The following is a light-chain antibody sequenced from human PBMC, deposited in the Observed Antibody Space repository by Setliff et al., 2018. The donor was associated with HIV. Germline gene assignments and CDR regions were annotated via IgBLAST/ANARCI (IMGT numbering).Light chain of an antibody. V-gene: IGLV3-21*04. CDR2: YGS. J-gene: IGLJ1*01. CDR3: HVWDSRSDHLYV. CDR1: NIGIKS. Sequence: SSELTQPPSVSGAPGKTARITCRGTNIGIKSVHWYQQKPGQAHVLVIYYGSDRPSGLPERFSGSNPGNTATLTISRVEAGDEADYFCHVWDSRSDHLYVFGTGTKGTV.